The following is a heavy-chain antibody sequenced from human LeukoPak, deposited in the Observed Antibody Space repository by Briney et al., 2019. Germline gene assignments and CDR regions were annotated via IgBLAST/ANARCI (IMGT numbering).Heavy chain of an antibody. CDR3: ARGDYGDY. CDR2: ISAYTGYT. CDR1: GYTFASYG. D-gene: IGHD4-17*01. Sequence: ASVKVSCKASGYTFASYGFTWVRQAPGQGLEWVGWISAYTGYTIYAQQLLGRATMTTDTSTSTAYMELRSLRSDDTAVYYCARGDYGDYWGQGTLVTVSS. J-gene: IGHJ4*02. V-gene: IGHV1-18*01.